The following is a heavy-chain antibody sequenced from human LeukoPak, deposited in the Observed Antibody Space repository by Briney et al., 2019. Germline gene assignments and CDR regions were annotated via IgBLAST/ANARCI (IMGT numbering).Heavy chain of an antibody. J-gene: IGHJ4*02. CDR1: GYTLTELS. Sequence: ASVKVSCKVSGYTLTELSMHWVRQAPGKGLEWMGGFDPEDGETIYAQKFQGRVTMTEDTSTDTAHMELSSLRSEDTAVYYCATDLTIEGATGDYWGQGTLVTVSS. V-gene: IGHV1-24*01. CDR2: FDPEDGET. CDR3: ATDLTIEGATGDY. D-gene: IGHD1-26*01.